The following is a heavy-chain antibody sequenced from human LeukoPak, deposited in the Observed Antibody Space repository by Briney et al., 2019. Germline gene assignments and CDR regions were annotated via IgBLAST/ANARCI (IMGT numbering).Heavy chain of an antibody. D-gene: IGHD3-16*01. CDR1: GFTFDDYA. CDR2: ISWNSGSI. Sequence: GGSLRLSCAASGFTFDDYAMHWVRQAPGKGLEWVSGISWNSGSIGYADSVKGRFTISRDNAKNSLYLQMNSLRAEDTAVYYCARDLKRSRARWENLGLDPWGQGTLVTVSS. CDR3: ARDLKRSRARWENLGLDP. J-gene: IGHJ5*02. V-gene: IGHV3-9*01.